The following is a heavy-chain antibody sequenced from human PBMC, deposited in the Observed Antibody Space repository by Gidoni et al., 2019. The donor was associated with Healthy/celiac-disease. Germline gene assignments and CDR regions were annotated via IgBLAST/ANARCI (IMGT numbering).Heavy chain of an antibody. CDR1: GFTFSNAW. CDR3: TLDLGYCSSTSCYYLDY. Sequence: EVQLVESGGGLVKPGGSLRLSCAASGFTFSNAWMSWVRQAPGKGLEWVGRIKSKTDGGTTDYAAPVKGRFTISRDDSKNTLYLQMNSLKTEDTAVYYCTLDLGYCSSTSCYYLDYWGQGTLVTVSS. CDR2: IKSKTDGGTT. D-gene: IGHD2-2*01. J-gene: IGHJ4*02. V-gene: IGHV3-15*01.